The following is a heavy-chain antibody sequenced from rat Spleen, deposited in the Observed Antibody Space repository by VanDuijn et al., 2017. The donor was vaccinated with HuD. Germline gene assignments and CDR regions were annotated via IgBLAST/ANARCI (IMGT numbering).Heavy chain of an antibody. J-gene: IGHJ2*01. CDR1: GFTFSDYY. CDR2: ISSDGRRN. Sequence: EVQLVESDGGLVQPGRSLKLSCAASGFTFSDYYMAWVRQAPAKGLEWVATISSDGRRNYYRDSVKGRFTISRDNAKSTLYLQMDSLWSEDTASYYCARRYDFDYWGQGVMVTVPS. D-gene: IGHD1-7*01. V-gene: IGHV5-29*01. CDR3: ARRYDFDY.